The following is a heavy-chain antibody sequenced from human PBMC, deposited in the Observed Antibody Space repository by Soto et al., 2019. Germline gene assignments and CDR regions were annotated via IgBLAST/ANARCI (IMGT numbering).Heavy chain of an antibody. Sequence: PGGSLRLSCAASGFPFSNAWMSWVRQAPGKGLEWVGRIKSKTDGGTTDYAAPVKGRFTISRDDSQNTLYLQMNGLKTEDTAVFYCNTDGQDLPNGMASWAQGTSVTVSS. CDR2: IKSKTDGGTT. V-gene: IGHV3-15*01. CDR3: NTDGQDLPNGMAS. J-gene: IGHJ6*02. CDR1: GFPFSNAW.